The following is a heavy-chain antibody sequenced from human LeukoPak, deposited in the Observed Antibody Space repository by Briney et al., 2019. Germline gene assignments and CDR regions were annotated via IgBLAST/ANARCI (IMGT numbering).Heavy chain of an antibody. CDR1: GGSISSFY. D-gene: IGHD1-26*01. J-gene: IGHJ4*02. CDR3: ARGYSGSYGRFDY. Sequence: TASETLSLTCTVSGGSISSFYWSWLRQPPGKGLEWIGYIYYSGNTNYNPSLKNRVTISVDTSKNQFSLKLSSVTAADTAVYYCARGYSGSYGRFDYWGQGTLATVSS. V-gene: IGHV4-59*01. CDR2: IYYSGNT.